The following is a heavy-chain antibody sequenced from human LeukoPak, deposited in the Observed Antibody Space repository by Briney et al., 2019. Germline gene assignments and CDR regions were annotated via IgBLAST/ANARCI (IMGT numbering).Heavy chain of an antibody. D-gene: IGHD2-15*01. Sequence: PGGSLRLSCAASGFTFSSYWMSWVRQAPGKGLEWVANIKQDGSDKYYVDSVKGRFTISRDSAKNSLYLQMNSLRAEDTAVYYCARSLGYCSAGSCFPFDYWGQGTLVTVSS. V-gene: IGHV3-7*05. CDR2: IKQDGSDK. CDR3: ARSLGYCSAGSCFPFDY. J-gene: IGHJ4*02. CDR1: GFTFSSYW.